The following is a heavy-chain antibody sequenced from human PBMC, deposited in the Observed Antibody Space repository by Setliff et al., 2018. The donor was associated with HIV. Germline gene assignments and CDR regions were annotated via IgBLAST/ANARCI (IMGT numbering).Heavy chain of an antibody. V-gene: IGHV3-21*04. D-gene: IGHD3-9*01. CDR1: GFPFSSFG. CDR2: ISSLSEYR. CDR3: AKTSNTGYLFCSDY. Sequence: PGGSLRLSCTASGFPFSSFGMNWVRRAPGRGLEWVSSISSLSEYRYYADSVKGRFTISRDNGKDSVFLQMGSLGAEDTAVYYCAKTSNTGYLFCSDYWGQGTLVTVSS. J-gene: IGHJ4*02.